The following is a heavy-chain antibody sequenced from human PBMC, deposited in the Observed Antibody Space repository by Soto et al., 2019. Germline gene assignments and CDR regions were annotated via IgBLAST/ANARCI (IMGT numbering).Heavy chain of an antibody. CDR1: GFTFSSYG. D-gene: IGHD2-21*02. V-gene: IGHV3-30*18. CDR2: ISYDGSNK. J-gene: IGHJ4*02. Sequence: QVQLVESGGGVVQPGRSLRLSCEASGFTFSSYGMHWVRQAPGKGLEWVAVISYDGSNKYYADSVKGRFTIPRDNSKNTLYLQMNSLRAEDTAVYYCAKDSRIVVVTAPYDYWGQGTLVTVSS. CDR3: AKDSRIVVVTAPYDY.